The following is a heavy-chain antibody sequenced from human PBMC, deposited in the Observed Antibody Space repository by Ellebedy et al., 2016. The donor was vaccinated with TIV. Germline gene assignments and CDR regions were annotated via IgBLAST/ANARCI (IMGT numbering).Heavy chain of an antibody. CDR2: ISAGGGNT. Sequence: PGGSLRLSCAASGFTFSSNAMSWVRQAPGKGLEWVSAISAGGGNTYYADSVRGRFTISRDNSKNTLYLQMNSLRAEDTAVYYCAKRVVEDGTPNWFDPWGQGTLVTVSS. D-gene: IGHD6-13*01. CDR1: GFTFSSNA. CDR3: AKRVVEDGTPNWFDP. J-gene: IGHJ5*02. V-gene: IGHV3-23*01.